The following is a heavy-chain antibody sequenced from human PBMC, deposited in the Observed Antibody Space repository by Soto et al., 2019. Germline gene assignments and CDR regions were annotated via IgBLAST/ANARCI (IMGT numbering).Heavy chain of an antibody. Sequence: QVQLVESGGGVVQPGRSLRLSCAASGFTFSSYAMHWVRQAPGKGLEWVAVISYDGSNKYYADSVKGRFTISRDNSKNTLYPQMNSLRAEDTAVYYCARDGTGWGQGTTVTVSS. CDR1: GFTFSSYA. V-gene: IGHV3-30-3*01. CDR2: ISYDGSNK. J-gene: IGHJ6*02. CDR3: ARDGTG. D-gene: IGHD1-26*01.